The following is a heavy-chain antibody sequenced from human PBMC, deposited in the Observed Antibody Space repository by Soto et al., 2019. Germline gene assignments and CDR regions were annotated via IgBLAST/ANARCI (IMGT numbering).Heavy chain of an antibody. CDR2: ISYTGST. D-gene: IGHD3-9*01. V-gene: IGHV4-31*03. Sequence: SETLSLTCTVSGDSFSNGDYYWTWIRQHPGKGLECIGFISYTGSTYHNPSLKSRLTISVDTSKKQFYLKLSSVTAADTAVYYCARGTNYDILTDYQNSYFDYWGQGTLVTVSS. J-gene: IGHJ4*02. CDR3: ARGTNYDILTDYQNSYFDY. CDR1: GDSFSNGDYY.